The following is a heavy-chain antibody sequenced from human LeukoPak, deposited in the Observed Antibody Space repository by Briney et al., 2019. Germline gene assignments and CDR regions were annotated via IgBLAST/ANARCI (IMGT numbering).Heavy chain of an antibody. CDR2: IRYDGSNK. D-gene: IGHD3-16*01. CDR1: GFTFSSYG. J-gene: IGHJ4*02. Sequence: GGSLRLSCAASGFTFSSYGMHWVRQAPGKGLEWVAYIRYDGSNKYYADSVKGRFTISRDNSKNTLYLRMNSLRAEDTAVYYCAKGGGVGGRFDYWGQGTLVTVSS. CDR3: AKGGGVGGRFDY. V-gene: IGHV3-30*02.